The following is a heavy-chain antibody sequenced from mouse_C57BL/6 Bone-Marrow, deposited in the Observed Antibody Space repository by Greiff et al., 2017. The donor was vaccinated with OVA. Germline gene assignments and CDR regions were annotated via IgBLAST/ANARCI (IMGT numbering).Heavy chain of an antibody. J-gene: IGHJ2*01. V-gene: IGHV1-61*01. Sequence: QVHVKQPGAELVRPGSSVKLSCKASGYTFTSYWMDWVKQRPGQGLEWIGNIYPSDSETHYNQKFKDKATLTVDKSSSTAYMQLSSLTSEDSAVYYCARRDYDYQYYFDYWGQGTTLTVSS. CDR1: GYTFTSYW. CDR3: ARRDYDYQYYFDY. D-gene: IGHD2-4*01. CDR2: IYPSDSET.